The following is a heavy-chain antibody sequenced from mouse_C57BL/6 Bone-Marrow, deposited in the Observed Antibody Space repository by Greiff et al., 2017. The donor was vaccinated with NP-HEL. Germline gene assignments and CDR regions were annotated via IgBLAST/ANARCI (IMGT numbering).Heavy chain of an antibody. J-gene: IGHJ3*01. CDR1: GYTFTSYT. CDR3: ARRLLGLRGFAY. Sequence: QVQLQQSGAELARPGASVKMSCKASGYTFTSYTMHWVKQRPGQGLEWIGYINPSSGYTKYNQKFKDKATLTADKSSSTAYMQLSSLTSEDSAVYYCARRLLGLRGFAYWGQGTLVTVSA. D-gene: IGHD2-4*01. V-gene: IGHV1-4*01. CDR2: INPSSGYT.